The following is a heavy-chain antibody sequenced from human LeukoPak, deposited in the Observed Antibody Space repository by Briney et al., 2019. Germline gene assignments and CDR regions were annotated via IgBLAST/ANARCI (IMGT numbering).Heavy chain of an antibody. V-gene: IGHV3-30*02. D-gene: IGHD3-10*01. CDR3: AKDSAFYYIDV. CDR1: GFTFSSYG. Sequence: GGSLRLSCAASGFTFSSYGFHWVRQAPGKGLEWVTFIRYDGNNKYYADSAKGRFTVSRDNSKNTVYLQMNSLRTEDTAVYYCAKDSAFYYIDVWGKGTTVIISS. J-gene: IGHJ6*03. CDR2: IRYDGNNK.